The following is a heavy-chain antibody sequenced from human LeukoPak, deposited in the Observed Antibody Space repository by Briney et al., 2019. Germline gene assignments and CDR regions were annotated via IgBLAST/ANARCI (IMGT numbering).Heavy chain of an antibody. V-gene: IGHV3-30-3*01. CDR1: GFTFSSYV. CDR3: ATSPSAVVVTGYFDY. J-gene: IGHJ4*02. Sequence: GGSLRLSCAASGFTFSSYVMHWVRQAPGKGLEWVAVISYDGSNKYYAYALKCRFTISRDNSKNTLYLQMNSLRTEDTAVYHCATSPSAVVVTGYFDYWGQGTLVTVSS. CDR2: ISYDGSNK. D-gene: IGHD2-21*02.